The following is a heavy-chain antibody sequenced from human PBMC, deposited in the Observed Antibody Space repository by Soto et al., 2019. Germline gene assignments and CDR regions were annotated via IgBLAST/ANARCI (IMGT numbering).Heavy chain of an antibody. D-gene: IGHD3-16*01. CDR1: GYTFTNHG. CDR2: INPYNANT. J-gene: IGHJ3*02. V-gene: IGHV1-18*04. CDR3: ARDRVAAIWGDAFDI. Sequence: QVQLVQSGTEVKKPGASVKVSCKTSGYTFTNHGINWVRQAPGQGLEWMGWINPYNANTNYAQKLQCRGTMTTYTSTTTAYRDLRSLTSADTAVYYCARDRVAAIWGDAFDIWGQGTVVTVSS.